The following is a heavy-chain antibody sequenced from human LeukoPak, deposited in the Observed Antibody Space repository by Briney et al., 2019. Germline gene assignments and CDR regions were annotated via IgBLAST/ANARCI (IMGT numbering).Heavy chain of an antibody. CDR2: ISSGGTDE. V-gene: IGHV3-30*01. CDR1: GITLSSYA. Sequence: GRSLTLSCAASGITLSSYAMHWVRQAPGKGLEWVSLISSGGTDEYYADSVKGRFTISRDNSKNTLYLQLNSPRGEDTAVYYCARDSTYYYDSGSSGPHYFDNWGQGTLVTVSS. D-gene: IGHD3-10*01. J-gene: IGHJ4*02. CDR3: ARDSTYYYDSGSSGPHYFDN.